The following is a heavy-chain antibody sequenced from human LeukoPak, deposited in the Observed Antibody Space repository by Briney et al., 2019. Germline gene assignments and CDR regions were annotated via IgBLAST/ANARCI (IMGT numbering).Heavy chain of an antibody. D-gene: IGHD5-18*01. J-gene: IGHJ4*02. Sequence: ASVKVSCKASGYTFTSFDVTWVRQATGQGLEWMGWMKPNSGNTGYVQKFQGRVTMTRNTSISTAYMELSSLRSEDTAVYYCARGRGYSYGYLDYWGQGTLVTVSS. CDR3: ARGRGYSYGYLDY. CDR2: MKPNSGNT. CDR1: GYTFTSFD. V-gene: IGHV1-8*01.